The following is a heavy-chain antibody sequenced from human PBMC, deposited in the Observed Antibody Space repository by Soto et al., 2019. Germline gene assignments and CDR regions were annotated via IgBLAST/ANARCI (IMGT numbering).Heavy chain of an antibody. CDR3: ARDLFPAMVGGYYGMDV. CDR1: GGSISSGDYY. V-gene: IGHV4-30-4*01. Sequence: QVQLQESGPGLVKPSQTLSLTCTVSGGSISSGDYYWSWIRQPPGKGLEWIGYIYYSGSTYYNPXRKSRVTISVXXSXNXXSLKLSSVTAADTAVYYCARDLFPAMVGGYYGMDVWGQGTTVTVSS. J-gene: IGHJ6*02. CDR2: IYYSGST. D-gene: IGHD5-18*01.